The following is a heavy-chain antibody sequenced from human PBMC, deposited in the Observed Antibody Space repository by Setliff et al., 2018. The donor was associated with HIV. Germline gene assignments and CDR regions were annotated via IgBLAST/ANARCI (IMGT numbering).Heavy chain of an antibody. D-gene: IGHD3-22*01. V-gene: IGHV1-18*01. CDR1: GYSLSTYA. Sequence: GASVKVSCKASGYSLSTYAISWVRQAPGQGLEWMGWIDSNNGNRNFAQKFQGRVTVTADESTSTAYMQLSSLRSDDTAVYYCARGRNYDSSGYGDYYYYMDVWGKGTTVTVSS. CDR3: ARGRNYDSSGYGDYYYYMDV. CDR2: IDSNNGNR. J-gene: IGHJ6*03.